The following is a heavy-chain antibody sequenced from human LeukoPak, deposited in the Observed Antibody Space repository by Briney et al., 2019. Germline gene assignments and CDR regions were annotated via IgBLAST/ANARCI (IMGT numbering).Heavy chain of an antibody. D-gene: IGHD5-24*01. Sequence: GESLKISCKGSGYTYNSYWIGWVRQMPGKGLEWIGIIYPIESKTKYSQSFEGQVTNSADKSINTAYLQWTSLKASDTAMYFCATRDGYNLLSWGQGTLVTVSS. CDR1: GYTYNSYW. CDR3: ATRDGYNLLS. V-gene: IGHV5-51*01. CDR2: IYPIESKT. J-gene: IGHJ4*02.